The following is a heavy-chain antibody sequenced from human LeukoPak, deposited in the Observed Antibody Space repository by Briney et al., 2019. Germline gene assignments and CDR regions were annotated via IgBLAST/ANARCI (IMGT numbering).Heavy chain of an antibody. J-gene: IGHJ4*02. V-gene: IGHV1-18*01. CDR2: ISAYNGKT. Sequence: ASVKLSCTPAGSIFTTYVITWVRRSPGQRLGWMGWISAYNGKTNYTQQFQGRVTMTTDTSTSTAYVELRSLRSDDTAVYYCAREYYDGSGYGSDYWGQGTPVSVSS. CDR3: AREYYDGSGYGSDY. D-gene: IGHD3-22*01. CDR1: GSIFTTYV.